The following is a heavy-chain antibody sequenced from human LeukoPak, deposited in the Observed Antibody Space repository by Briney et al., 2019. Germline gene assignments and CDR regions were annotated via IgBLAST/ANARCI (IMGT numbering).Heavy chain of an antibody. V-gene: IGHV3-15*01. J-gene: IGHJ3*02. CDR1: TFTFCNAW. Sequence: GGSLRLSCAASTFTFCNAWMSWVRQAPGKGLEWVGRIKSKSDGGTTDYAARVKGRFTISRDDSKNTLYLQMNSRKTEDTAVYYCTTAPRGYCSGGSCSYAFDMWGQGTMVTVSS. CDR3: TTAPRGYCSGGSCSYAFDM. CDR2: IKSKSDGGTT. D-gene: IGHD2-15*01.